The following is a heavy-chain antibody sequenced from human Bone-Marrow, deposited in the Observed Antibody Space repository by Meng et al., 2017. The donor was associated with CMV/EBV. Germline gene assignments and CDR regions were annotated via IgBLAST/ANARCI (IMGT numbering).Heavy chain of an antibody. V-gene: IGHV3-30*02. CDR1: GFTFSASA. J-gene: IGHJ4*02. Sequence: GESLKISCAASGFTFSASAMHWVRQIPGKGLEWMAYIQHDGSDKYYTDSLEGRFTITRDNSKNTLYLEMNSLRAEDTAIYYCAKHDYNNYIHSWGQGTLVTVS. CDR2: IQHDGSDK. D-gene: IGHD4-11*01. CDR3: AKHDYNNYIHS.